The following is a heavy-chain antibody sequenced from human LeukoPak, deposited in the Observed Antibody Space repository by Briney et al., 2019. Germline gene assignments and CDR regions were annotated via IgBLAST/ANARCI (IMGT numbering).Heavy chain of an antibody. CDR3: ARATRRDGYNLYYYYYGMDV. CDR2: IYYSGST. V-gene: IGHV4-59*12. D-gene: IGHD5-24*01. J-gene: IGHJ6*02. CDR1: GGSISSYY. Sequence: SETLSLTCTVSGGSISSYYWSWIRQPPGKGLEWIGYIYYSGSTNYNPSLKSRVTISVDTSKNQFSLKLSSVTAADTAVYYCARATRRDGYNLYYYYYGMDVWGQGTTVTVSS.